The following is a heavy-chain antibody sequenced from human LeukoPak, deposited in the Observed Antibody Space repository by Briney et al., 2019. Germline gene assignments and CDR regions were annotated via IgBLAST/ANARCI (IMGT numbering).Heavy chain of an antibody. V-gene: IGHV3-7*01. D-gene: IGHD3-10*01. J-gene: IGHJ5*02. CDR3: ARVGLGVGSGRKASGFDP. CDR2: MKEDGSEK. CDR1: GFTLSSYW. Sequence: PGGSLRLSCAASGFTLSSYWMNWVRQAPGKGLEWVANMKEDGSEKDYVDSVKGRFTISRDNTKNSLYLQMNSLRAEDTAVYYCARVGLGVGSGRKASGFDPWGQGTLVTVSS.